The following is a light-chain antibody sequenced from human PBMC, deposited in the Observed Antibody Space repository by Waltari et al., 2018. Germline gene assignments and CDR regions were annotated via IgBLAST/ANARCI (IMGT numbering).Light chain of an antibody. CDR3: SSYTTTNTPHYV. CDR1: SSDIGGYHS. CDR2: DVY. J-gene: IGLJ1*01. V-gene: IGLV2-14*03. Sequence: QSALTQPASVSGSPGQSITLSCPGSSSDIGGYHSVSWYQQPPGKAPKLIIYDVYNRPSGVSSRFSGSKSGTTASLTISGLQAEDEADYYCSSYTTTNTPHYVFGSGTRVTVL.